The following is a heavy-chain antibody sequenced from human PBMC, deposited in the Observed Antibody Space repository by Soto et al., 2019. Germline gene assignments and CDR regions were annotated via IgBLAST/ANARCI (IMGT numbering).Heavy chain of an antibody. D-gene: IGHD3-9*01. CDR3: ATRPIFGYYYYGMGF. V-gene: IGHV3-21*01. J-gene: IGHJ6*02. CDR1: GFTFSSYS. Sequence: EVQLVESGGGLVKPGGSLRLSCAASGFTFSSYSMNWVRQAPGKGLEWVSSISSSSSYIYYADSVKGRFTISRDNAKNLLYLQMNSQRAEDTAAYYCATRPIFGYYYYGMGFSRQGPTVTVSS. CDR2: ISSSSSYI.